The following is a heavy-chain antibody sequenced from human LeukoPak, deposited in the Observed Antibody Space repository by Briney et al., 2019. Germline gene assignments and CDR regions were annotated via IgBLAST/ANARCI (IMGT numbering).Heavy chain of an antibody. V-gene: IGHV3-30*03. D-gene: IGHD2-15*01. CDR1: GFTFSVYG. CDR3: ARGEGYCSGGSCSTYYYYGMDV. CDR2: ISFDGSHK. J-gene: IGHJ6*02. Sequence: PGGSLRLSCVASGFTFSVYGMHWVRLAPGKGLEWVAVISFDGSHKYYADSVKGRFTISRDNSKNTLYLQMNSLRAEDTAVYYCARGEGYCSGGSCSTYYYYGMDVWGQGTTVTVSS.